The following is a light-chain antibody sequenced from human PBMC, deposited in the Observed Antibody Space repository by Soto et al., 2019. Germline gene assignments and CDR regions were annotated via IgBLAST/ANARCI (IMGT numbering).Light chain of an antibody. CDR2: SNN. CDR3: AAWDDSLNDYV. J-gene: IGLJ1*01. Sequence: QSALSQPASVSGSPGQSITISCTGTSSDVGGFEYVSWYQHQPGKAPKLLIYSNNQRPSGVPDRLSGSKSGTSASLAISGLQSEDEADYYCAAWDDSLNDYVFGTGTKLTVL. V-gene: IGLV2-11*01. CDR1: SSDVGGFEY.